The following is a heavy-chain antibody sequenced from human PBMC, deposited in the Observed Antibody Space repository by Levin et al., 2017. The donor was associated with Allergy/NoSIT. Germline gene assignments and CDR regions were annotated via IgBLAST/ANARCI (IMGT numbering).Heavy chain of an antibody. V-gene: IGHV4-34*01. D-gene: IGHD3-10*01. CDR3: ARDHLQPKYYYGSGSYLSSYYYMDV. CDR1: GGSFSGYY. Sequence: PGGSLRLSCAVYGGSFSGYYWSWIRQPPGKGLEWIGEINHSGSTNYNPSLKSRVTISVDTSKNQFSLKLSSVTAADTAVYYCARDHLQPKYYYGSGSYLSSYYYMDVWGKGTTVTVSS. J-gene: IGHJ6*03. CDR2: INHSGST.